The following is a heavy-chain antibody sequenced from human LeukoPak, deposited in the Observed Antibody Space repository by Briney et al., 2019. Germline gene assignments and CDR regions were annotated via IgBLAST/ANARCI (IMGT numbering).Heavy chain of an antibody. J-gene: IGHJ4*02. CDR2: INHSGST. D-gene: IGHD4-17*01. Sequence: PSQTLSLTCTVSGGSISSGDYYWSWIRQPPGKGLEWIGEINHSGSTNYNPSLKSRVTISVDTSKNRFSLKLTSVTAADTAVYYCARGKTRYGDYVLWYYWGQGTLVTVSS. V-gene: IGHV4-30-4*08. CDR3: ARGKTRYGDYVLWYY. CDR1: GGSISSGDYY.